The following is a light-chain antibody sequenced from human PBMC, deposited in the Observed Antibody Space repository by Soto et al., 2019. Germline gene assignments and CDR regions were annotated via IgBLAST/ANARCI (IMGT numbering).Light chain of an antibody. Sequence: EIVMTQSPATLSVSRGERVTLSCRASQSLTSNLAWYQHKPGQSPRLLIYGASARATGIPDRFSGGESGAEYTLTISSLQSEDFAVYYCQQYDKWPRTFGQGTKVDI. CDR2: GAS. V-gene: IGKV3-15*01. CDR1: QSLTSN. CDR3: QQYDKWPRT. J-gene: IGKJ1*01.